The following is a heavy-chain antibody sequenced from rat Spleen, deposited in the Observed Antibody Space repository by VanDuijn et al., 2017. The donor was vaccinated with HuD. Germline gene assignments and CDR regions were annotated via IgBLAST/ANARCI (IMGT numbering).Heavy chain of an antibody. CDR3: TTGVY. CDR2: ISYEGSST. J-gene: IGHJ2*01. Sequence: EVQLVESGGGLVQPGRSLKLSCAASGFTFSDYYMAWVRQAPKKGLEWVASISYEGSSTYYGDSVKGRFTISRDNAKSTLYLQMNSLRSEDTATYYCTTGVYWGQGVVVTVSS. CDR1: GFTFSDYY. V-gene: IGHV5-22*01. D-gene: IGHD4-3*01.